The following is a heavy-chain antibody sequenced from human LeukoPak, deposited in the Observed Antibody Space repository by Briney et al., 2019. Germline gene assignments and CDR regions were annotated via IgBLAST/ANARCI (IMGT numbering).Heavy chain of an antibody. D-gene: IGHD6-13*01. CDR2: SNHSGST. CDR1: GGSFSGYY. Sequence: SETLSLTCAVYGGSFSGYYWSWIRQPPGKGLEWIGESNHSGSTNYNPSLKSRVTISVDTSKNQFSLKLSSVTAADTAVYYCASIDVGYSSSWFLRTPIDYWGQGTLVTVSS. CDR3: ASIDVGYSSSWFLRTPIDY. V-gene: IGHV4-34*01. J-gene: IGHJ4*02.